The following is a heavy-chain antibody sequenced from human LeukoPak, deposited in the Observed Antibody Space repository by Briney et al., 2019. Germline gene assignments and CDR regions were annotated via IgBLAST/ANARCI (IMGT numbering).Heavy chain of an antibody. V-gene: IGHV1-69*06. CDR3: ARGQIHSNYFDY. CDR1: GGTFSSYA. CDR2: IIPIFGTA. D-gene: IGHD4-11*01. J-gene: IGHJ4*02. Sequence: SVTVSFTASGGTFSSYAISWVRQAPGQGLEWMGGIIPIFGTANYAQKFQGRVTITADKSTSTAYMELSSLRSEDTAVYYCARGQIHSNYFDYWGQGTLVTVSS.